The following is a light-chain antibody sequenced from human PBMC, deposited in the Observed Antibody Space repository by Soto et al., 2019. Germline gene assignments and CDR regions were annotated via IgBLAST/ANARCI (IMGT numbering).Light chain of an antibody. J-gene: IGLJ3*02. CDR3: IAYTARSTLV. V-gene: IGLV2-14*01. CDR1: MRDVGAYNL. CDR2: EVR. Sequence: QSALTQPASVSGSAGQSITISCSGTMRDVGAYNLVSWYQQHPGTAPKLIIYEVRNRPSGISSRFSGSRSGNTASLTISGLQSEDEGDYYCIAYTARSTLVFGGGIKLTVL.